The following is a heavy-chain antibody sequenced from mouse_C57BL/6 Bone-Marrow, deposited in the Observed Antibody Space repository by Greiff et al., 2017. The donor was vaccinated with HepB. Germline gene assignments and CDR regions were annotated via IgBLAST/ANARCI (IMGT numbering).Heavy chain of an antibody. CDR2: IDPEDGEN. CDR3: AREGAGPAWFAY. D-gene: IGHD3-3*01. Sequence: EVQLQQSGAELVKPGASVKLSCTASGFNIKDYYMHWVKQRTEQGLEWIGRIDPEDGENKYAPKFQGKATIPADTSSNTAYLQLSSLTSEDTAVYYCAREGAGPAWFAYWGQGTLVTVSA. CDR1: GFNIKDYY. V-gene: IGHV14-2*01. J-gene: IGHJ3*01.